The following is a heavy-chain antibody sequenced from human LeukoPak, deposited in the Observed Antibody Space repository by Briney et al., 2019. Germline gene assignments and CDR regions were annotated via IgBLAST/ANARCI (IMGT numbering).Heavy chain of an antibody. J-gene: IGHJ4*02. V-gene: IGHV3-21*01. CDR2: ISSSSSYI. D-gene: IGHD4-17*01. CDR1: GFTFSSYS. CDR3: ASDPDYGDYSPFDY. Sequence: GGSLRLSCAASGFTFSSYSMNWVRQAPGKGLEWVSSISSSSSYIYYAGSVKGRFTISRDNAKNSLYLQMNSLRAEDTAVYYCASDPDYGDYSPFDYWGQGTLVTVSS.